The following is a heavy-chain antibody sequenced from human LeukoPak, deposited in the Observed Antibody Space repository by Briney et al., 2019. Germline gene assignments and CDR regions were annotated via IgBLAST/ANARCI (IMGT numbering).Heavy chain of an antibody. J-gene: IGHJ4*02. CDR1: GYTFTGHY. D-gene: IGHD3-10*01. Sequence: ASVKVSCKASGYTFTGHYMHWVRQAPGQGLEWMGWINPNSGGTNYAQKFQGRVTMTRDTSISTAYMELSRLRSDDTAVYYCARLWFGEIIGPGSSNWGQGTLVTVSS. CDR3: ARLWFGEIIGPGSSN. CDR2: INPNSGGT. V-gene: IGHV1-2*02.